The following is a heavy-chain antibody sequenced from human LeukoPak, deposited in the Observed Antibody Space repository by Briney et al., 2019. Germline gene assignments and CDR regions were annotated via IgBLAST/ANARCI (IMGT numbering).Heavy chain of an antibody. Sequence: GGSLRLSCAASGFTFSDYSMNWVRQAPGKGLEWVSYISSSSATIYYADSVKGRFTISRDNAQNSLFLQMNILRDEDTAVYYCARDNYGDYGNWFDPWGQGTLVTVSS. V-gene: IGHV3-48*02. CDR3: ARDNYGDYGNWFDP. CDR2: ISSSSATI. J-gene: IGHJ5*02. CDR1: GFTFSDYS. D-gene: IGHD4-17*01.